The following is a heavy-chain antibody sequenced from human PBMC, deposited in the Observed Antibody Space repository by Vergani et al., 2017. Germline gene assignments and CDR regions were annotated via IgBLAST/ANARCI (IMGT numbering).Heavy chain of an antibody. V-gene: IGHV3-15*01. J-gene: IGHJ4*02. CDR3: YTNYHYY. D-gene: IGHD4/OR15-4a*01. CDR2: IRSKNDGGTA. Sequence: EFQVVESGGGLIKPGGSLRLSCVVSGITFKNVWINWVRQAPGKGLEWIGRIRSKNDGGTADYAPPLKGRFTISRDDSKDSEFLLVNNLKTEDTAVYFCYTNYHYYWGQGTLGTVSS. CDR1: GITFKNVW.